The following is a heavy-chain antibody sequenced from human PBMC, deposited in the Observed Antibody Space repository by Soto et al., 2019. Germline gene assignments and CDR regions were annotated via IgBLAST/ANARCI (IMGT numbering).Heavy chain of an antibody. J-gene: IGHJ6*02. CDR1: GYSFTRYS. D-gene: IGHD2-2*01. Sequence: ASVKGSCKASGYSFTRYSIHWVRQAPGQSLEWMGWTNAGNGNTKYSQKFQGRVTITRDTSASTAYMELSSLRSEDTSVYYYGRDSTWDGTRVGMDVWGQGTKVTGSS. CDR3: GRDSTWDGTRVGMDV. CDR2: TNAGNGNT. V-gene: IGHV1-3*01.